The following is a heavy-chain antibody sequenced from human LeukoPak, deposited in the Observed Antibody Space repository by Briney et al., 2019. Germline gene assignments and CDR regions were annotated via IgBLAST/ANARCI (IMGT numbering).Heavy chain of an antibody. V-gene: IGHV1-69*05. CDR1: GGTFSSYA. J-gene: IGHJ3*02. D-gene: IGHD6-6*01. CDR3: ATTVTYGSSSGSAFDI. CDR2: IIPIFGTA. Sequence: ASVKVSCKASGGTFSSYAISWVRQAPGQGLEWMGGIIPIFGTANYAQKFQGRVTITTDESTSTAYMELSSLRSEDTAVYYCATTVTYGSSSGSAFDIWGQGTMVTVSS.